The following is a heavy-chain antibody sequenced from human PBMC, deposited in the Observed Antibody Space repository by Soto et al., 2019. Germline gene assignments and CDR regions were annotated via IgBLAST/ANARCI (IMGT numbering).Heavy chain of an antibody. CDR1: GYTFTSYG. D-gene: IGHD6-6*01. Sequence: GASVKVSCKASGYTFTSYGISWVRQAPGQGLEWMGWISAYNGNTNYAQKLQGRVTMTTDTSTSTAYMELRSLRSDDTAVYYCARDRSSSWGVGYYYYGMDVWGQGTTVTV. J-gene: IGHJ6*02. CDR3: ARDRSSSWGVGYYYYGMDV. CDR2: ISAYNGNT. V-gene: IGHV1-18*01.